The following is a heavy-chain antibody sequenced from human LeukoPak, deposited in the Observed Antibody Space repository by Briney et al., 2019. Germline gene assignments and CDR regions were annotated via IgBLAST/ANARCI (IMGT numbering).Heavy chain of an antibody. CDR2: INARGDT. CDR1: GWSFNDYY. J-gene: IGHJ5*02. V-gene: IGHV4-34*01. Sequence: SETLSLTCAVYGWSFNDYYWNWVRRPPGKGLEWIGEINARGDTNYNPSLKSRVTISVDSSKNQFSLTLTSMIAADTAIYYCARGQVPAARGYNWFDPWGQGTLVTVSS. D-gene: IGHD2-2*01. CDR3: ARGQVPAARGYNWFDP.